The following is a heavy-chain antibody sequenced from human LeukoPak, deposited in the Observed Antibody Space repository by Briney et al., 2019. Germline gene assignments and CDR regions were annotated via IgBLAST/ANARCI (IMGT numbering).Heavy chain of an antibody. CDR3: ARDYYRGGYDFDY. Sequence: GGSLRLSCVVSGFTFTSYHMHWVRQAPGKGLEWVAVISYDGSNKYYADSVKGRFTISRDNSKNTLYLQMNSLRAEDTAVYYCARDYYRGGYDFDYWGQGTLVTVSS. J-gene: IGHJ4*02. D-gene: IGHD5-12*01. CDR2: ISYDGSNK. CDR1: GFTFTSYH. V-gene: IGHV3-30*04.